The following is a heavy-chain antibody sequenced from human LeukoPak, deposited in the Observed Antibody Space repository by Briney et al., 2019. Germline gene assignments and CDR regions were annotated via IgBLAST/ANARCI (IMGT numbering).Heavy chain of an antibody. CDR2: ISGSGGNT. CDR1: GFTFSSYA. CDR3: AKDDDILTGYTFDY. D-gene: IGHD3-9*01. J-gene: IGHJ4*02. Sequence: GGSLRLSCAASGFTFSSYAMSWVRQAPGKGLEWVSAISGSGGNTYYADSVKGRFTISRDNSKNTLYLQMNSLRAEDTAVYYCAKDDDILTGYTFDYWGQGTLVTVSS. V-gene: IGHV3-23*01.